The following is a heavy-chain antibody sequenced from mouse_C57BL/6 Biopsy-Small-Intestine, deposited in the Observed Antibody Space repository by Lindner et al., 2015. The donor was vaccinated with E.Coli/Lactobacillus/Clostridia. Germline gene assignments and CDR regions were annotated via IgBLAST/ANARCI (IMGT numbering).Heavy chain of an antibody. Sequence: SVKVSCKASGYTFSRYYIHWVRQAPGQGLEWMGIINPSGDTKLYAQKFRGRITMTRDTSTSTVYMELSSLGSEDTAVYYCALTDGNIEVVPAAIRPYYHYGMDVWGQGTPVTVSS. CDR1: GYTFSRYY. J-gene: IGHJ1*01. CDR2: INPSGDTK. D-gene: IGHD1-1*01. V-gene: IGHV1-64*01. CDR3: ALTDGNIEVVPAAIRPYYHYGMDV.